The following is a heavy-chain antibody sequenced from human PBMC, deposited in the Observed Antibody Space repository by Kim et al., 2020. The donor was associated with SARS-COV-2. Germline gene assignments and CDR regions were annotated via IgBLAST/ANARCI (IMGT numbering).Heavy chain of an antibody. D-gene: IGHD6-6*01. CDR2: IYYSGST. CDR1: GGSISSSSYY. J-gene: IGHJ4*02. Sequence: SETLSLTCTVSGGSISSSSYYWGWIRQPPGKGLEWIGSIYYSGSTYYNPSLKSRVTISVDTSKNQFSLKLSSVTAADTAVYYCAREAARFYYFDYWGQGTLVTVSS. V-gene: IGHV4-39*02. CDR3: AREAARFYYFDY.